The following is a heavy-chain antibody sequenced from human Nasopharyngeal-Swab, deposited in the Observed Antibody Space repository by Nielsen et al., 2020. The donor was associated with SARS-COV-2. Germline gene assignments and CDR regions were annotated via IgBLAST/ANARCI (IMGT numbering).Heavy chain of an antibody. Sequence: SGPTLVKPTQTVTLTCTFSGFSLSTSGMCVRWIRQHPGKAPEWLSRIDWDDDKYYSTSLKTRLTISKDTSKNQVVLTMTNMDPVDTATYYCARATYYYDSSGYSQGKVFDYWGQGTLVTVSS. V-gene: IGHV2-70*11. CDR2: IDWDDDK. CDR1: GFSLSTSGMC. J-gene: IGHJ4*02. CDR3: ARATYYYDSSGYSQGKVFDY. D-gene: IGHD3-22*01.